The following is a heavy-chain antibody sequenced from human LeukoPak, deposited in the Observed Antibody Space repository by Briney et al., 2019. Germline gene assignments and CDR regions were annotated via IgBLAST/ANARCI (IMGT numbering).Heavy chain of an antibody. CDR2: ISSSSSYI. J-gene: IGHJ4*02. Sequence: GGSLRLSCAASGFTFSSYSMNWVRQAPGKGLEWVSSISSSSSYIYYADSVKGRFTISRDNSKNTLYLQMNSLRAEDTAVYYCAKAFPFRFGELFDYWGQGTLVTVSS. V-gene: IGHV3-21*04. CDR1: GFTFSSYS. D-gene: IGHD3-10*01. CDR3: AKAFPFRFGELFDY.